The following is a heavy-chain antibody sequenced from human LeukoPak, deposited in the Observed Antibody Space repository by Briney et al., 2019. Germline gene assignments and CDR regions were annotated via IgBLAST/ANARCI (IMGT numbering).Heavy chain of an antibody. V-gene: IGHV3-9*01. CDR3: AKDMRDGSGWYYFDY. J-gene: IGHJ4*02. Sequence: GGSLRLSCAASGFTFDDYAMHWVRQAPGKGLEWVSGISWNSGSIGYADSVKGRFTISRDNAKNSLYLQMNSLRAEDTALYYCAKDMRDGSGWYYFDYWGQGTLVTVSS. CDR2: ISWNSGSI. CDR1: GFTFDDYA. D-gene: IGHD6-19*01.